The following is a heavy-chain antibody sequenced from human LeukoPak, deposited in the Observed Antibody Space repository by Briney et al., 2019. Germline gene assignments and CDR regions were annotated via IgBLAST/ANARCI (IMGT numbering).Heavy chain of an antibody. CDR3: ARHLGYGDYAYNWFDP. Sequence: PSETPSLTCTVSGGSISSSSYYWGWIRQPPGKGLEWIGSIYYSGSTYHNPSLKSRVTISVDTSKNQFSLKLSSVTAADTAVYYCARHLGYGDYAYNWFDPWGQGTLVTVSS. D-gene: IGHD4-17*01. CDR2: IYYSGST. CDR1: GGSISSSSYY. J-gene: IGHJ5*02. V-gene: IGHV4-39*01.